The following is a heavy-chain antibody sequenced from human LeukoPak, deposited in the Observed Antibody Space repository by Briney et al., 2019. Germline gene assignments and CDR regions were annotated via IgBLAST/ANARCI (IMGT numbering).Heavy chain of an antibody. Sequence: PGGSLRLSCTASGFTFGDYAMSWARQAPGKGLEWVGFIRSKAYGGTTEYAASVKGRFTISRDDSKSIAYLQMNSLKTEDTAVYYCTRDPSSPIAAAGGYYYGMDVWGQGTTVTVSS. CDR3: TRDPSSPIAAAGGYYYGMDV. J-gene: IGHJ6*02. CDR2: IRSKAYGGTT. D-gene: IGHD6-13*01. CDR1: GFTFGDYA. V-gene: IGHV3-49*04.